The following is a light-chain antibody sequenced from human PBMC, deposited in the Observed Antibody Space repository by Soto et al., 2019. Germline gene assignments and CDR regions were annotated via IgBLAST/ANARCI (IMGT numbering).Light chain of an antibody. CDR1: QVISTS. CDR3: QQLFDYPIT. Sequence: DIQLTQSQSFLSPYIGETVTITFRASQVISTSLAWYQVKTGKAPKILIYAASTLESGVPSRFRATVSGTEFSLPITRLQPEDFETYYCQQLFDYPITFGQGTRLEIK. V-gene: IGKV1-9*01. J-gene: IGKJ5*01. CDR2: AAS.